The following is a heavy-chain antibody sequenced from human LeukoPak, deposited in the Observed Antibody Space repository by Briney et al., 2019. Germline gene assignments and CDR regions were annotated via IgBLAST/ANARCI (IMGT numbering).Heavy chain of an antibody. Sequence: GGSLRLSCAASGFTFDDYAMHWVRQAPGKGLEWVYFGWWWHILCRLCEGSIHHLQRQQQNSLYLQMNNLRVEDTALYYCAKDLATMGTSWFDPWGQGTLVTVSS. CDR2: FGWWWH. J-gene: IGHJ5*02. D-gene: IGHD3-10*01. V-gene: IGHV3-43D*04. CDR3: AKDLATMGTSWFDP. CDR1: GFTFDDYA.